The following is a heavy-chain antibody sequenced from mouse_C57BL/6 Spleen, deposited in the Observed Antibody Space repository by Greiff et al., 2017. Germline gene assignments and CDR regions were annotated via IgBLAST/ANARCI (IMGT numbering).Heavy chain of an antibody. CDR1: GYSITSGYY. D-gene: IGHD2-1*01. J-gene: IGHJ2*01. V-gene: IGHV3-6*01. Sequence: EVQLQESGPGLVKPSQSLSLTCSVTGYSITSGYYWNWIRQFPGNKLEWMGYISYDGSNNYNPSLKNRISITRDTSKNQFFLKLNSVTTEDTATYYCARDTGELLDYWGQGTTLTVSS. CDR2: ISYDGSN. CDR3: ARDTGELLDY.